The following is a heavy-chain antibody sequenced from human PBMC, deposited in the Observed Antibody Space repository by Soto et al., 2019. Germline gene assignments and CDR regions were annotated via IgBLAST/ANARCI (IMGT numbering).Heavy chain of an antibody. CDR1: GITFRSYW. Sequence: PGGSLKLSCAASGITFRSYWMSWVRQAPGKGLEWVANIKQDGSEKYYVDSVKGRFTISRDNAKNSLYLQMNSLRAEDTAVYYCARVSGELSPCFDPWGQGTLVTVSS. J-gene: IGHJ5*02. V-gene: IGHV3-7*01. CDR3: ARVSGELSPCFDP. CDR2: IKQDGSEK. D-gene: IGHD1-26*01.